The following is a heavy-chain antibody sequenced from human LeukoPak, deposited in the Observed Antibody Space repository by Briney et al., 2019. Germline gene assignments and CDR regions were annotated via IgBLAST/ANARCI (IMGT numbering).Heavy chain of an antibody. CDR2: ISAYNGHT. D-gene: IGHD1-14*01. Sequence: ASVKVSCKASGYVFVSYYINWVRQAPGQGLEWMGSISAYNGHTNFAQKFQGRVTMTTDTATSTAYMEMRSLTSDDTAMYFCARGRDHLLIESWGQGTLVTVSS. CDR1: GYVFVSYY. CDR3: ARGRDHLLIES. V-gene: IGHV1-18*01. J-gene: IGHJ4*02.